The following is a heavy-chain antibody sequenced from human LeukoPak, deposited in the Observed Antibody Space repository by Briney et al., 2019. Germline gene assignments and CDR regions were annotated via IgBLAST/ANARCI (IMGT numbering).Heavy chain of an antibody. CDR3: ARAFGIAAARLDY. J-gene: IGHJ4*02. CDR2: ISSSSSYI. CDR1: GFTFSSYS. V-gene: IGHV3-21*01. Sequence: GGSLRLSCAASGFTFSSYSMNWVRQAPGKGLEWVSSISSSSSYIYYADSVRGRFTISGDNAKNSLYLQMNSLRAEDTAVYYCARAFGIAAARLDYWGQGTLVTVSS. D-gene: IGHD6-13*01.